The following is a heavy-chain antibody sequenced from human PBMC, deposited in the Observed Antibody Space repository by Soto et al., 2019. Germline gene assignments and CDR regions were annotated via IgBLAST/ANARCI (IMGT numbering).Heavy chain of an antibody. D-gene: IGHD2-21*02. CDR3: ARHDIVVVTAFDI. CDR1: GYSFNSYW. Sequence: PGESLKISGKGSGYSFNSYWISWVRQMPGKGLEWMGRIDPSDSYTNYSPSFQGHVTISADKSISTAYLQWSSLKASDTAMYYCARHDIVVVTAFDIWGQGTMVTVSS. J-gene: IGHJ3*02. V-gene: IGHV5-10-1*01. CDR2: IDPSDSYT.